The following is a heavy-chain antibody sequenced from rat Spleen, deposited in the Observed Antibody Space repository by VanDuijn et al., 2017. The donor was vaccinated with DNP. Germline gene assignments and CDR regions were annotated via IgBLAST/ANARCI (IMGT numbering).Heavy chain of an antibody. V-gene: IGHV5-58*01. CDR2: LNTDGGNT. Sequence: EVQLVESGGGLVQPGRSLKLSCVASGFTFSSYWMYWIRQAPGKGLEWVASLNTDGGNTYYLDSVKGRFTISRDNAKSTLYLQMNSLRSEDTATYYCAARAPGDYFYGGYFDYWGQGVMVTVSS. J-gene: IGHJ2*01. D-gene: IGHD1-6*01. CDR1: GFTFSSYW. CDR3: AARAPGDYFYGGYFDY.